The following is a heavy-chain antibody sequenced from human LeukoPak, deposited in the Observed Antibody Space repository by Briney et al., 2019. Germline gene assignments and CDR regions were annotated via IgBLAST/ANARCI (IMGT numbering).Heavy chain of an antibody. CDR2: IYYTGRT. CDR1: GGSITSYY. V-gene: IGHV4-59*01. J-gene: IGHJ4*02. Sequence: SETLSLTCNVSGGSITSYYWSWIRQPPGKGLEWIGYIYYTGRTKYNASLESRVTISVDTSNNQFSLRLNSVTPAHTAIYYCARRAAGAWATFDYWGQGTLVTVSS. CDR3: ARRAAGAWATFDY. D-gene: IGHD7-27*01.